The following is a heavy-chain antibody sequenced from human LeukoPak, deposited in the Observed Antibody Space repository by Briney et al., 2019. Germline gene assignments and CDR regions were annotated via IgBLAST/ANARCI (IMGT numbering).Heavy chain of an antibody. D-gene: IGHD4-23*01. J-gene: IGHJ3*02. V-gene: IGHV4-4*07. CDR2: IYTGGST. CDR1: GNSISTYY. CDR3: ARLPTVVTRVAFDI. Sequence: ASETLSLTCTVSGNSISTYYWSWIRQPAGKGLEWIGRIYTGGSTNYNPSLKSRVTMSIDTSKSQFSLKLSSVTAADTAVYYCARLPTVVTRVAFDIWGQGTMVTVSS.